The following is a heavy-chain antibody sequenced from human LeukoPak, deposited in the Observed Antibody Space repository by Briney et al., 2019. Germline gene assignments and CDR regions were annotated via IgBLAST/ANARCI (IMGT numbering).Heavy chain of an antibody. V-gene: IGHV3-30*18. CDR3: AKHRGYSYGSLGMDV. CDR1: GFTFSSYG. J-gene: IGHJ6*02. CDR2: ISYDGSNK. Sequence: LSGRSLRLSCAASGFTFSSYGMHWVRQAPGKGLEWVAVISYDGSNKYYADSVKGRFTISRDNSKNTLYLQMNSLRAEDTAVYYCAKHRGYSYGSLGMDVWGQGTTVTVSS. D-gene: IGHD5-18*01.